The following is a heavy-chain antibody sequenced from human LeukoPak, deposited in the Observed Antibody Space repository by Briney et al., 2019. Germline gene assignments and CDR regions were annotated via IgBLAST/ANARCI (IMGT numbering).Heavy chain of an antibody. CDR2: INHSGST. J-gene: IGHJ2*01. D-gene: IGHD5-12*01. CDR1: GGSFSGYY. Sequence: SETLSLTCAVYGGSFSGYYWSWIRQPPGKGLEWIGEINHSGSTNYNPSLKSRVTISVDTSKNQFSLKLSSVTAADTAVYYCARGESGYEFPSYWYFDLWGRGTLVTVSS. V-gene: IGHV4-34*01. CDR3: ARGESGYEFPSYWYFDL.